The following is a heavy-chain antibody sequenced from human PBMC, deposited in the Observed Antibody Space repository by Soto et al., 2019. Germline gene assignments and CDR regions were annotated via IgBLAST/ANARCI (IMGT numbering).Heavy chain of an antibody. CDR2: IFYSGST. J-gene: IGHJ4*02. CDR3: ASMIGDPVLSLDS. D-gene: IGHD3-10*02. CDR1: GGSISSYY. V-gene: IGHV4-59*01. Sequence: QVQLQESGPGLVKPSETLSLTCTVSGGSISSYYWSWIRQPPGKGLEWIGFIFYSGSTSYNPSLMSRVTISIDTSEYQFSLKLNSVTAAYTAVYYCASMIGDPVLSLDSRGQGTLVAVSS.